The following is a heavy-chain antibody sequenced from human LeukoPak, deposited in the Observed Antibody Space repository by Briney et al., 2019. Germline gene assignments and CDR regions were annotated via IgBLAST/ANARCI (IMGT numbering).Heavy chain of an antibody. J-gene: IGHJ3*02. CDR3: AIYYDSSGYETMNAFDN. D-gene: IGHD3-22*01. V-gene: IGHV3-30*03. CDR1: GFTFSSYG. CDR2: ISYDGSNK. Sequence: GGSLRLSCAASGFTFSSYGMHWVRQAPGKGLEWVAVISYDGSNKYYADSVKGRFTISRDNSKNTLYLQMNSLRVEDTAVYYCAIYYDSSGYETMNAFDNWGQGTMVTVSS.